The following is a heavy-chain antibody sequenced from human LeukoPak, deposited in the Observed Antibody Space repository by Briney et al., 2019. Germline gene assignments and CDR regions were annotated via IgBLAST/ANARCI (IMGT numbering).Heavy chain of an antibody. V-gene: IGHV1-46*03. CDR3: ARSCSSTSCYTGIATMDV. CDR2: INPSGGST. D-gene: IGHD2-2*02. CDR1: GYTFTSYY. J-gene: IGHJ6*03. Sequence: ASVKVSCKASGYTFTSYYMHWVRQAPGQGLEWMGIINPSGGSTSYAQKFQGRVTMTRDTSTSTVYMELSSLRSEDTAVYYCARSCSSTSCYTGIATMDVWGKGTTVTFSS.